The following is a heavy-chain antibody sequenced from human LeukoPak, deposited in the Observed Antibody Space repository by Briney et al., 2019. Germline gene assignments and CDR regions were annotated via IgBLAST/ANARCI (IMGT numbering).Heavy chain of an antibody. CDR2: ISWNSGSI. J-gene: IGHJ4*02. D-gene: IGHD1-26*01. V-gene: IGHV3-9*01. CDR3: AKIVSAGGSDY. Sequence: QPGRSLRLSCAASGYSFDDYAMHWVRPAPGKGLEWVSGISWNSGSIGYADSVKGRFTFSRDNAKNSLYLQMNSLRAEDTAVYYCAKIVSAGGSDYWGQGTLVTVSS. CDR1: GYSFDDYA.